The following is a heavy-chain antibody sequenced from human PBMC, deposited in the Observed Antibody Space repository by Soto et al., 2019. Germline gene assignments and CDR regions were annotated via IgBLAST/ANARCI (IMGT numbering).Heavy chain of an antibody. V-gene: IGHV1-18*01. Sequence: VSCKASGYTFTSYGISWVRQAPGQGLELTGWISAYNGNTNYAQKLQGRVTMPTDTSTSTAYMELRSLRSDDTAVYYCARGGLRVRYFDCLRIRPLFAYWGQGTLVPVSS. CDR1: GYTFTSYG. D-gene: IGHD3-9*01. CDR3: ARGGLRVRYFDCLRIRPLFAY. J-gene: IGHJ4*02. CDR2: ISAYNGNT.